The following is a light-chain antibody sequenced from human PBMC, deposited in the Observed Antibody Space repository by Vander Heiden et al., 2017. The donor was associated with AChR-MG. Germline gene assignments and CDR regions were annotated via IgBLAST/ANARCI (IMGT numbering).Light chain of an antibody. CDR2: DVS. CDR1: SSDVGGYNY. Sequence: QSAPTPPSSASASPGQSITMSCSGTSSDVGGYNYVSWYQQHPGKAPNVMIYDVSKRPSGVSTRFSGSKSGNTASLTISGLQAEDEADYYCSSYTSSSTRVFGTGTKVTVL. V-gene: IGLV2-14*01. CDR3: SSYTSSSTRV. J-gene: IGLJ1*01.